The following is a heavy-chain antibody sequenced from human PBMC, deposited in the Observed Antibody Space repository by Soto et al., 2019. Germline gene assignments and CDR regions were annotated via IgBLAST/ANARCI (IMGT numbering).Heavy chain of an antibody. J-gene: IGHJ6*02. CDR2: ISGSGCST. CDR3: AKDPFSFGVDLAGMDV. V-gene: IGHV3-23*01. Sequence: SCAAXXXTFSSYAXXXXRQAPGKGLEWVSAISGSGCSTYYADSVKGRFTISRDNSKNTLYLQMNSLRAEDTAVYYCAKDPFSFGVDLAGMDVWGQGTTVTVSS. D-gene: IGHD3-3*01. CDR1: XXTFSSYA.